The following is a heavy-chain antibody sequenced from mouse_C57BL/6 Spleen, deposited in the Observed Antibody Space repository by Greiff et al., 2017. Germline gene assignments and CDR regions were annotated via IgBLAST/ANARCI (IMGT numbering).Heavy chain of an antibody. CDR1: GYTFTSYW. Sequence: QVQLQQSGAELVKPGASVKLSCKASGYTFTSYWMHWVKQRPGRGLEWIGRIDPNSGGTKYNEKFKSKATLTVDKPSSTAYMQLSSLTSEDSAVYYCARDPIYYDYDDWYFDVWGTGTTVTVSS. CDR3: ARDPIYYDYDDWYFDV. D-gene: IGHD2-4*01. CDR2: IDPNSGGT. V-gene: IGHV1-72*01. J-gene: IGHJ1*03.